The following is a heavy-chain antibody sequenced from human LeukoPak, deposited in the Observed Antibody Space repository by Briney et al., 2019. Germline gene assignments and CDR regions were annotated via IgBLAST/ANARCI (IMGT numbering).Heavy chain of an antibody. J-gene: IGHJ5*02. CDR1: GGSFSGYY. D-gene: IGHD6-19*01. V-gene: IGHV4-34*01. CDR3: ARDSDIAVAATSAFGFDP. CDR2: INHSGST. Sequence: SETLSLTCAVYGGSFSGYYWSWIRQPPGKGLEWIGEINHSGSTNYNPSLKSRVTISVDTSKNQFSLKLSSVTAADTALYYCARDSDIAVAATSAFGFDPWGQGTLVTVSS.